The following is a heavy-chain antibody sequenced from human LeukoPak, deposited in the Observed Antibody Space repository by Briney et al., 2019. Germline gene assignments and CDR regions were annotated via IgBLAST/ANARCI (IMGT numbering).Heavy chain of an antibody. CDR1: GDSISSSNW. D-gene: IGHD5-12*01. CDR3: ARVKYSGYDQFDY. CDR2: IYHSGRS. J-gene: IGHJ4*02. Sequence: PSETLSLTCGISGDSISSSNWWSWVRPPPGKGLEWIGEIYHSGRSNYNPSLKSRVTISVDKSKNQFSLKLSSVTAADTAVYYCARVKYSGYDQFDYWGQGTLVTVSS. V-gene: IGHV4-4*02.